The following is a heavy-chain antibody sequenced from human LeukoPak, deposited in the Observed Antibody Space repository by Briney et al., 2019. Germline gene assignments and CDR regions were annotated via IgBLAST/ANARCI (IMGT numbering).Heavy chain of an antibody. Sequence: SVKVSCKASGGTFSSYAISWVRQAPGQGLEWMGGIIPIFGTANYAQKFQGRVTITADKSTSTAYMELSSLRSEDTAVYYCARLYSSSWYPPHFDYWGQGTLVTVSS. CDR1: GGTFSSYA. CDR2: IIPIFGTA. V-gene: IGHV1-69*06. CDR3: ARLYSSSWYPPHFDY. J-gene: IGHJ4*02. D-gene: IGHD6-13*01.